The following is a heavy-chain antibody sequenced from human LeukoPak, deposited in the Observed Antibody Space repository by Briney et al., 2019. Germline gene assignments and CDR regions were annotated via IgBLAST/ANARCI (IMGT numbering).Heavy chain of an antibody. Sequence: GGSLRLSCAASGFTFISYAMSWVRQAPGKGLEWVSGISNTGGSTYYADSVKGRFTVSRDNSKNTLYLQMNSLRADDTAVYYCAQGGVVGAQGYFDYWGQGTLVTVSS. CDR1: GFTFISYA. D-gene: IGHD1-26*01. V-gene: IGHV3-23*01. CDR3: AQGGVVGAQGYFDY. CDR2: ISNTGGST. J-gene: IGHJ4*02.